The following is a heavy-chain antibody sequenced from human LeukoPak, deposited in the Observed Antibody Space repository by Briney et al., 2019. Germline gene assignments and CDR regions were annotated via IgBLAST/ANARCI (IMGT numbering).Heavy chain of an antibody. CDR3: ARGRDY. CDR1: GGSFSGYY. V-gene: IGHV4-34*01. CDR2: INYSETT. J-gene: IGHJ4*02. Sequence: PSETLSLTCAVYGGSFSGYYWSWIRQPPGKGLEWIGFINYSETTNYNPSLKSRVTISIDTSKNQFSLKLTSVTAADTAVYYCARGRDYWGQGTLVTVSS.